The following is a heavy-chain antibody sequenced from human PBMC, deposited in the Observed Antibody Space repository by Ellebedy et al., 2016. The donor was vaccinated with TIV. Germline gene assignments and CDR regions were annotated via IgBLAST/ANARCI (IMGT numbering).Heavy chain of an antibody. CDR2: IYSGGSA. J-gene: IGHJ4*02. V-gene: IGHV3-66*01. CDR3: ASRPDGDYHFLDY. D-gene: IGHD4-17*01. Sequence: PGGSLRLSCAPSGFSVSTNYMSWVRQALGKGLVWVSIIYSGGSAYYADSVKGRFAISRANSRNTLYLQMNSLRAEDTAVYYCASRPDGDYHFLDYWGQGTLVTVSS. CDR1: GFSVSTNY.